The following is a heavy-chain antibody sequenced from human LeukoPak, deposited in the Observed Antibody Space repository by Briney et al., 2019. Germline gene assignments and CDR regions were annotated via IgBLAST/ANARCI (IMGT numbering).Heavy chain of an antibody. CDR2: ISTSGGST. J-gene: IGHJ4*02. D-gene: IGHD3-10*01. V-gene: IGHV3-23*01. CDR1: GFTFSSYG. Sequence: WGSLRLSCAASGFTFSSYGMSWVRQAPGKGLECVSAISTSGGSTYYADSVKGRFTISRDNSKNTLSLQMNSLRAEDTAVYYCARSSQYGSAADYWGQGTLVTVSS. CDR3: ARSSQYGSAADY.